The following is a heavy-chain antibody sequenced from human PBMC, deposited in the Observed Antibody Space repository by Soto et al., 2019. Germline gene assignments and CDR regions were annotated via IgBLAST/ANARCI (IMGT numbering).Heavy chain of an antibody. V-gene: IGHV1-18*04. J-gene: IGHJ3*02. D-gene: IGHD3-16*01. CDR1: GYTFTNHG. Sequence: QVQLVQSGAEVKKPGASVKVSCKTSGYTFTNHGINWVRQAPGQGLEWMGWINPYNANVNYAQKLQGRVTMTTDTSTSKAYMDLRSLTSDDTAVYYSARDRVAGIWGDAFDIWGQGTMVTVSS. CDR2: INPYNANV. CDR3: ARDRVAGIWGDAFDI.